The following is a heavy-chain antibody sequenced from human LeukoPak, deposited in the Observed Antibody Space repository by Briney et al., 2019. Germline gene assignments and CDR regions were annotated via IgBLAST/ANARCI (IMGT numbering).Heavy chain of an antibody. CDR3: AKDSWNCGYYYGMDV. CDR2: ISGSGGST. CDR1: GFTFSSYA. Sequence: GGSPRLSCAASGFTFSSYAMSWVRQAPGKGLEWVSAISGSGGSTYYADSVKGRFTISRDNSKNTLYLQMNSLRAEDTAVYYCAKDSWNCGYYYGMDVWGQGTTVTVSS. D-gene: IGHD1-7*01. J-gene: IGHJ6*02. V-gene: IGHV3-23*01.